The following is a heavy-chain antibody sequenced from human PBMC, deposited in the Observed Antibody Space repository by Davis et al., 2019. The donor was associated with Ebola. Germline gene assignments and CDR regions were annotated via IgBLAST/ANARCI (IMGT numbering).Heavy chain of an antibody. Sequence: SETLSLTCTVSGGSISSYYWSWIRQPPGKGLEWIGYIYYSGSTNYNPSLKSRVTISVDTSKNQFSLKLSSVTAEDTAVYYCANNIAVADDYWGQGTLVTVSS. D-gene: IGHD6-19*01. CDR1: GGSISSYY. CDR2: IYYSGST. V-gene: IGHV4-59*01. J-gene: IGHJ4*02. CDR3: ANNIAVADDY.